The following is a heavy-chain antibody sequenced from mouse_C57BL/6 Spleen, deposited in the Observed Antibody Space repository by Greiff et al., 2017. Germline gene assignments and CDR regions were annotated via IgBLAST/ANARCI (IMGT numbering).Heavy chain of an antibody. CDR3: ARDKATPFDY. Sequence: EVQLVQPGGGLVKPGGSLTLSCAASGFTFSSYSMPWVRQTPEKRLEWVATISAGGSYTYYNDNVKGRYTISRDKAKNNPYLQISQLKSEDTAMYYCARDKATPFDYWGQGTTLTVSS. J-gene: IGHJ2*01. CDR2: ISAGGSYT. CDR1: GFTFSSYS. V-gene: IGHV5-4*01. D-gene: IGHD4-1*02.